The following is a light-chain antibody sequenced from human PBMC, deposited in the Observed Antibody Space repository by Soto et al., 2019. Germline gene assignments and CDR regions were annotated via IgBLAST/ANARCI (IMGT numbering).Light chain of an antibody. CDR1: QVIRNA. CDR2: TAS. V-gene: IGKV1-17*01. CDR3: LQHDSYPWS. Sequence: DIQMTQSPSSLSASVGGRVTITCRASQVIRNALGWYQQRPGQAPKRLIYTASSVQGGVPSRFSGSGYVTEFTLAISGLQAEDFATYYCLQHDSYPWSFGQVTLMDIK. J-gene: IGKJ1*01.